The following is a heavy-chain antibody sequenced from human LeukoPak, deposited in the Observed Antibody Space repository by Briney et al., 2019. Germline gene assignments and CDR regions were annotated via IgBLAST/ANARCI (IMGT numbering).Heavy chain of an antibody. CDR2: ISAYNGNT. J-gene: IGHJ4*02. CDR1: GYTFTSYG. CDR3: ARDVGRSYDLDY. D-gene: IGHD3-16*01. V-gene: IGHV1-18*01. Sequence: ASVKVSCKASGYTFTSYGISWVRPAPGQGLEWMGWISAYNGNTDYAQSLQGRVTMTIDTSTSTVYMELRSLRSDDTAVYYCARDVGRSYDLDYWGQGTLVTVSS.